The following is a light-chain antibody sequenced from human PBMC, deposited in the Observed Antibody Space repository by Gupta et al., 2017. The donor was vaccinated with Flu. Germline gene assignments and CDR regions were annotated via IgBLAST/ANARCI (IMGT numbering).Light chain of an antibody. J-gene: IGKJ3*01. CDR3: QQSYSTPL. CDR2: AAT. Sequence: DIQMTQSPSSLSASVGDRVPITCRASQNMSSYLNWYQQKPGKAPKLLIYAATSLHSGVPSRCSGSGSGTDFTLTISSLHPEDFATYYCQQSYSTPLFGPGTKVDIK. V-gene: IGKV1-39*01. CDR1: QNMSSY.